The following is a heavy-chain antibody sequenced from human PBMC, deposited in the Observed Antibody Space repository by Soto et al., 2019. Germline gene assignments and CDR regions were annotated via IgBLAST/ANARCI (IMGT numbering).Heavy chain of an antibody. V-gene: IGHV5-51*01. J-gene: IGHJ4*02. CDR1: GYYFPSYW. D-gene: IGHD4-17*01. CDR2: FYPGDSDT. CDR3: AREGNGAEGFDY. Sequence: GESLKISCKGSGYYFPSYWIGWVPQMPGKGLEWMGIFYPGDSDTRYSPSFQGQVTISADRSISTAYLQWSSLKPSDTAMYYCAREGNGAEGFDYWGQGTLVTVSS.